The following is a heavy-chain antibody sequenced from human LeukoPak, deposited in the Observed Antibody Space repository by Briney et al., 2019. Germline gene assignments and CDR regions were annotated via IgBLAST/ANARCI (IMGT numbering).Heavy chain of an antibody. V-gene: IGHV1-46*01. D-gene: IGHD2-21*02. Sequence: ASVKGSCKASGYTFTSYYMHWVRQAPGQGLEWMGIVNPSGGSTSYAQKFQGRVTMTRDTSTSTVYMELSSLRSEDTAVYYCARAAYCGGDCYSPRLFDYWGQGTLVTVSS. CDR1: GYTFTSYY. J-gene: IGHJ4*02. CDR3: ARAAYCGGDCYSPRLFDY. CDR2: VNPSGGST.